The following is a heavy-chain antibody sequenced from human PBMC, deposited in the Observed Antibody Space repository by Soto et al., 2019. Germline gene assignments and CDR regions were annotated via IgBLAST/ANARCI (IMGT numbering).Heavy chain of an antibody. D-gene: IGHD6-19*01. CDR2: IDPSDSQT. Sequence: GESLKISCKGSGYSFAGYWITWVRQKPGKGLEWMGRIDPSDSQTNYSPSFQGHVTISADKSISTAYLEWSSLKASDTAMYYCARHYGSGWDFDYWGQGTLVTVSS. V-gene: IGHV5-10-1*01. CDR3: ARHYGSGWDFDY. J-gene: IGHJ4*02. CDR1: GYSFAGYW.